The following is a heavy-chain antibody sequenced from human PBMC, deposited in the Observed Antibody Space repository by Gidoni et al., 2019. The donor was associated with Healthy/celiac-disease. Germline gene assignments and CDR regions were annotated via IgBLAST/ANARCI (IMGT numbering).Heavy chain of an antibody. D-gene: IGHD3-22*01. CDR3: AREGRRTIVVVPGAFDI. CDR1: GGSISSSSYY. CDR2: IYNSGST. J-gene: IGHJ3*02. V-gene: IGHV4-39*07. Sequence: QLQLQESGPGLVKPSETLSPTCTVSGGSISSSSYYWGWIRQPPGKGLEWIGSIYNSGSTYYNPSLKSRVTISVDTSKNQFSLKLSSVTAADTAVYYCAREGRRTIVVVPGAFDIWGQGTMVTVSS.